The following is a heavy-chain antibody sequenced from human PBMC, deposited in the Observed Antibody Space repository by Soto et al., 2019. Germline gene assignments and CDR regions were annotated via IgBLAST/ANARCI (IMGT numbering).Heavy chain of an antibody. CDR3: ARWGGRGSYYVFAFDI. J-gene: IGHJ3*02. CDR2: IYSGGST. Sequence: GESLKISCAASGFTVSSNYMSWVRQAPGKGLEWVSVIYSGGSTYYADSVKGRFTISRDNSKNTLYLQMNSLRAEDTAVYYCARWGGRGSYYVFAFDIWGQGTMVTVSS. CDR1: GFTVSSNY. V-gene: IGHV3-66*01. D-gene: IGHD1-26*01.